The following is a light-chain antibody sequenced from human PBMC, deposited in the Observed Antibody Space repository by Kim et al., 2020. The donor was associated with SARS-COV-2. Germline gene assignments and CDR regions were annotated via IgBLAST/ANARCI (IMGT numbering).Light chain of an antibody. V-gene: IGLV6-57*02. J-gene: IGLJ3*02. CDR2: EDN. Sequence: GKPVTISCTGSSGSIASNYVQWYQQRPGSAPTPVIYEDNQRPSGVPDRFSGSIDSSSNSASLTISGLKTEAEADYYCQSSDSSTWVFGGGTQLTVL. CDR1: SGSIASNY. CDR3: QSSDSSTWV.